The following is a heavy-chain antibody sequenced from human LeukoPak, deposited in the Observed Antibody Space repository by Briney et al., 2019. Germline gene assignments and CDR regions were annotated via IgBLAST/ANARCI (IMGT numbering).Heavy chain of an antibody. D-gene: IGHD7-27*01. V-gene: IGHV3-7*01. CDR3: VRESFSRGDFN. J-gene: IGHJ4*02. Sequence: GGSLRLSCAASGFIFSTYWMTWVRQAPGKGLEWVATIKYDGDEKFYVDSVTGRFTISRDNAKNSLYLQMNSLTAEDTAVYYCVRESFSRGDFNWGQGTLISVSS. CDR1: GFIFSTYW. CDR2: IKYDGDEK.